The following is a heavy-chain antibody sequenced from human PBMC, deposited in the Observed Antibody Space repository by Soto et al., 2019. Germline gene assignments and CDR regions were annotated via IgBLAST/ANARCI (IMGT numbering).Heavy chain of an antibody. J-gene: IGHJ1*01. Sequence: GGSLRLSCAASGFTFSGYAMYWVRQAPGEGLEYVSAVSTDGSRTYYADSVKGRFIISRDNSKNTVYLQMGSLRTEDMAVYYCARDGETETTRGYFQHWGQGTLVTVSS. V-gene: IGHV3-64*02. CDR2: VSTDGSRT. D-gene: IGHD1-7*01. CDR1: GFTFSGYA. CDR3: ARDGETETTRGYFQH.